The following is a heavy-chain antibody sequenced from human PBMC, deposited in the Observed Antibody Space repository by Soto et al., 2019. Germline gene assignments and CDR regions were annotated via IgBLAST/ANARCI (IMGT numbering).Heavy chain of an antibody. CDR1: WYSFTSYW. D-gene: IGHD4-4*01. CDR2: IYPGDSDT. CDR3: ARHLTYSKRITNWFEP. Sequence: GESLKISCKGSWYSFTSYWIGWVRQMPGKGLEWMGIIYPGDSDTRYSPSFQGQVTISADKSISTAYLQWSSLKASDTAMYYCARHLTYSKRITNWFEPWCQGTLVTVSS. J-gene: IGHJ5*02. V-gene: IGHV5-51*01.